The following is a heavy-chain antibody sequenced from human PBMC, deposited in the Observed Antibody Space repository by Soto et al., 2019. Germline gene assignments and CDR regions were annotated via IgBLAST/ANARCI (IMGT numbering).Heavy chain of an antibody. V-gene: IGHV3-30*18. CDR1: GFTFSNYA. CDR3: AKRGEDCSSTSCYYYYGMDV. J-gene: IGHJ6*02. Sequence: GGSLRLSCAASGFTFSNYAMHWVRQAPGKGLEWVAVISYDGSNKYYADSVKGRFTISRDNSKNTLYLQMNSLRAEDTAVYYCAKRGEDCSSTSCYYYYGMDVWGQGTTVTVSS. D-gene: IGHD2-2*01. CDR2: ISYDGSNK.